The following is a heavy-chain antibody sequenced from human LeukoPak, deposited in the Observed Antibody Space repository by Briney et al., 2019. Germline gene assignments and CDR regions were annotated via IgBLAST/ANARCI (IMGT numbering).Heavy chain of an antibody. D-gene: IGHD5-18*01. Sequence: GGSLRLSCAASGFIFSSYSMNWVRQAPGKGLEWVSSISSRSTYIYYVDSVKGRFTISRDNAKNSLSLQMNSLRAEDTAVYYCARGALRGYSYGPFFDYWGQGTLVTVSS. J-gene: IGHJ4*02. CDR3: ARGALRGYSYGPFFDY. CDR2: ISSRSTYI. CDR1: GFIFSSYS. V-gene: IGHV3-21*01.